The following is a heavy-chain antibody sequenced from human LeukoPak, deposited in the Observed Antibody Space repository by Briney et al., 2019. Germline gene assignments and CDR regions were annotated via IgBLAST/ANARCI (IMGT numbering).Heavy chain of an antibody. V-gene: IGHV3-48*04. CDR3: VRDPSYGSSWYYYMDV. D-gene: IGHD6-13*01. Sequence: SGGSLRLSCAASEFTLVRYAMNWVRQAPGKGPEWVSYISSSSFKIGYADSVKGRFTISRDNSKNSLYLQMDSLRVEDTAVYYCVRDPSYGSSWYYYMDVWGKGTTVTVSS. CDR2: ISSSSFKI. CDR1: EFTLVRYA. J-gene: IGHJ6*03.